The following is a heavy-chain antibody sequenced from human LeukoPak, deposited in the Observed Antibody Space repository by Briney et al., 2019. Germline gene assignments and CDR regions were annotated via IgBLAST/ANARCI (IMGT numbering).Heavy chain of an antibody. Sequence: PSGTLSLTCTVSGVSISIYYWSWIRQPPGKGLEWIGYIYYSGSTNYNPSLKSRVTISVDTSKNQFSLKLSSVTAADTAVYYCARDVGMDVWGQGTTVTVSS. V-gene: IGHV4-59*01. CDR1: GVSISIYY. J-gene: IGHJ6*02. CDR3: ARDVGMDV. CDR2: IYYSGST.